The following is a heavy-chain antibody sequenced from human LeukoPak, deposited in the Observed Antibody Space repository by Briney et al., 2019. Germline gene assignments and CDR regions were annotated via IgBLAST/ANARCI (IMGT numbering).Heavy chain of an antibody. CDR1: GGSISSSNW. Sequence: PSETLSLTCAVSGGSISSSNWWSWVRQPPGKGLEWIGEIYHSGSTNYNPSLKSRVTISVDKSKNQFSLKLSSVTAADTAVYYCARGRQFPPYYYYGMDVWGQGTTVTVSS. V-gene: IGHV4-4*02. CDR3: ARGRQFPPYYYYGMDV. CDR2: IYHSGST. J-gene: IGHJ6*02. D-gene: IGHD5-24*01.